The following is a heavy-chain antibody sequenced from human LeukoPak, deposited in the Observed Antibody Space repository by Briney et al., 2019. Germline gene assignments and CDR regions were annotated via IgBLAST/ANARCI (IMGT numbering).Heavy chain of an antibody. CDR2: ISSGSGTI. CDR1: GFTFSSYS. CDR3: ARAQKYSDDAFDI. J-gene: IGHJ3*02. D-gene: IGHD4-11*01. V-gene: IGHV3-48*04. Sequence: GGSLRLSCAASGFTFSSYSMNWVRQAPGKGLEYVSYISSGSGTIFYADSVKGRFTISRDNAKNSLYLQMNSLSAEDTAVYYCARAQKYSDDAFDIWGQGTMVTVSS.